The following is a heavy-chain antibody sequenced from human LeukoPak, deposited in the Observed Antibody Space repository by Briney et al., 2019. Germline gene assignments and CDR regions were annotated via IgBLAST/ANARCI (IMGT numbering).Heavy chain of an antibody. D-gene: IGHD3-10*01. CDR3: ARVSAYYGSGSHYKAFDY. CDR2: IIPIFTTA. V-gene: IGHV1-69*01. J-gene: IGHJ4*02. CDR1: GGTFTSYA. Sequence: SVKVSCKASGGTFTSYAISWVRQAPGQGLERMGGIIPIFTTADYAQKFQGRVTITADESTSTAYMELSSLRSEDTAVYYCARVSAYYGSGSHYKAFDYWGQGTLVTVSS.